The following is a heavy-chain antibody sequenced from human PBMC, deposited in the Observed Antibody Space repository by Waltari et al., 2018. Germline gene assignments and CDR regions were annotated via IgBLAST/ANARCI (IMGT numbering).Heavy chain of an antibody. J-gene: IGHJ5*02. D-gene: IGHD2-2*01. Sequence: QVQLQQWGAGLLKPSETLSLTCAVYGGSFSGYYWSWIRQPPGKGLELIGEINHSGSTNYNPSLKSRVTISVDTSKNQFSLKLSSVTAADTAVYYCARGLGIGIVVVPASTWRWFDPWGQGTLVTVSS. V-gene: IGHV4-34*01. CDR1: GGSFSGYY. CDR2: INHSGST. CDR3: ARGLGIGIVVVPASTWRWFDP.